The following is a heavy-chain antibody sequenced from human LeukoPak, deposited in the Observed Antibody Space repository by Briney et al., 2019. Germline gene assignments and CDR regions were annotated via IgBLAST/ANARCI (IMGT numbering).Heavy chain of an antibody. CDR2: ISAYTGNT. J-gene: IGHJ3*02. D-gene: IGHD2-2*01. CDR1: GYTFTSYG. CDR3: ATSTKYTTTWGAFDI. V-gene: IGHV1-18*01. Sequence: ASVKVSCKASGYTFTSYGISWVRQAPGEGLEWMGWISAYTGNTNYVQKLQGRVTMTRDTSINTAYMELSGLTSDDTAVYYCATSTKYTTTWGAFDIWGQGTMVTVSS.